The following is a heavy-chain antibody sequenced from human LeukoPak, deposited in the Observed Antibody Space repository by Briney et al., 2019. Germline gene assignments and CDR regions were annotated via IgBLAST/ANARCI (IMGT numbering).Heavy chain of an antibody. J-gene: IGHJ6*03. CDR1: GGSISSYY. D-gene: IGHD3-10*01. V-gene: IGHV4-59*01. CDR3: ARTKGITMVRGVNDYYYYMDV. CDR2: IYYSGST. Sequence: SETLSLTCTVSGGSISSYYWSWIRQPPGKGLEWIGYIYYSGSTNYNPSLKSRVTISVDTSKNQFSLKLSSVTAADTAVYYCARTKGITMVRGVNDYYYYMDVWGKGTTVTVSS.